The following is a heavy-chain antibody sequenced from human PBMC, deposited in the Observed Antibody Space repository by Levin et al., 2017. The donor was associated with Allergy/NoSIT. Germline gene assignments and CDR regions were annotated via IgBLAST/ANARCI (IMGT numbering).Heavy chain of an antibody. CDR3: ARDGATVTREGWFDP. CDR2: IYYSGTT. Sequence: SQTLSLTCTVSGGSISPYYWSWLRQPPGKGLEWIGYIYYSGTTKYNPFLKSRVTISVDTSKNQFSLKLSSVTAADTAVYYCARDGATVTREGWFDPWGQGTLVTVSS. D-gene: IGHD4-17*01. J-gene: IGHJ5*02. CDR1: GGSISPYY. V-gene: IGHV4-59*01.